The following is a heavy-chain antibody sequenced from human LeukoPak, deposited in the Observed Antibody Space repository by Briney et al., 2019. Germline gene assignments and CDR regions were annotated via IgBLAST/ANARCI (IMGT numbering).Heavy chain of an antibody. CDR3: ARTGGDSGYDWGTFDY. V-gene: IGHV1-3*01. J-gene: IGHJ4*02. D-gene: IGHD5-12*01. Sequence: ASVKVSCKASGYTFTSYAMHWVRQAPGQRLEWMGWINAGNGNTKYSQKFQGRVTITRDTSASTAYMELRSLRSDDTAVYYCARTGGDSGYDWGTFDYWGQGTLVTASS. CDR2: INAGNGNT. CDR1: GYTFTSYA.